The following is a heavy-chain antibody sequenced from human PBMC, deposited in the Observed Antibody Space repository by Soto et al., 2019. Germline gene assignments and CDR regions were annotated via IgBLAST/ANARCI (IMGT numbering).Heavy chain of an antibody. V-gene: IGHV4-39*01. CDR1: GGSISSSSYY. D-gene: IGHD3-10*01. CDR3: ASSYYYGSGSYPLDP. CDR2: IYYSGST. Sequence: SETLSLTCTVSGGSISSSSYYWGWIRQPPGKGLEWIGSIYYSGSTYYNPSLKSRVTISVDTSKNQFSLKLSSVTAADTAVYYCASSYYYGSGSYPLDPWGQGTLATVSS. J-gene: IGHJ5*02.